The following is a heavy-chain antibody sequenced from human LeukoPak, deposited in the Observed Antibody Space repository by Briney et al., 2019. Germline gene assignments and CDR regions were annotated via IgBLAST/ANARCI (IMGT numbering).Heavy chain of an antibody. J-gene: IGHJ4*02. CDR1: GFTFDDYA. V-gene: IGHV3-9*01. Sequence: GGSLRLSCAASGFTFDDYAMHWVRQAPGKGLEWVSGISWNSGSIGYADSVKGRFTISRDNAKNSLYLQMNSLRAEDTALYYCARVRGRFRPHYYFDYWGQGTLVTVSS. CDR2: ISWNSGSI. D-gene: IGHD3-3*01. CDR3: ARVRGRFRPHYYFDY.